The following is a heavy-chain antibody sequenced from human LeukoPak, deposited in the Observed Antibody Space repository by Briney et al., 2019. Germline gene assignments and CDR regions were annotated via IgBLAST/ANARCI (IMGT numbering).Heavy chain of an antibody. CDR2: ISDSGGGT. D-gene: IGHD2-15*01. Sequence: PGGSLRLSCAASGFTFNNFAMTWVRQAPGKGLQWVSAISDSGGGTYYADSVKGRFTISRDNSKNMLYLQMDSLRAEDTAVYYCAISWGYCSGGSCYPGPPGAFDIWGQGTMVTVSS. V-gene: IGHV3-23*01. CDR3: AISWGYCSGGSCYPGPPGAFDI. CDR1: GFTFNNFA. J-gene: IGHJ3*02.